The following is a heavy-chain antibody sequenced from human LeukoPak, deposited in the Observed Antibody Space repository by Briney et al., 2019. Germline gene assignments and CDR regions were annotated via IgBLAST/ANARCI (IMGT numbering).Heavy chain of an antibody. Sequence: ASVKVSCKASGYTFTGYYIHWVRQAPGQGLEWMGWINPNSGGTNYAQKFQGRVTMTRGTSISTAYMELSRLRSDDTAVYYCATPPRYYYDSSGYPRYWGQGTLVTVSS. CDR2: INPNSGGT. D-gene: IGHD3-22*01. J-gene: IGHJ4*02. V-gene: IGHV1-2*02. CDR1: GYTFTGYY. CDR3: ATPPRYYYDSSGYPRY.